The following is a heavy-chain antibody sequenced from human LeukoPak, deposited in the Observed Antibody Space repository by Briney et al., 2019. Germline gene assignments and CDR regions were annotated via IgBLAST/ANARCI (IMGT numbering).Heavy chain of an antibody. D-gene: IGHD6-13*01. V-gene: IGHV1-2*02. Sequence: SVRVSCAASGFTFIDYYIHWVRQAPGQGLEWMGCSNPKTGGTNYAQMFQGRVTMTRDTSITTAYMELSGLKSDDTAIFYCARAPSSSWYFPFDYWGQGALVTVSS. CDR3: ARAPSSSWYFPFDY. CDR1: GFTFIDYY. CDR2: SNPKTGGT. J-gene: IGHJ4*02.